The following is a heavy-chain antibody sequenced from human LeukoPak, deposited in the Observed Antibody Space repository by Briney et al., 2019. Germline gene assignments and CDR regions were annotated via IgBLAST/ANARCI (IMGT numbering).Heavy chain of an antibody. V-gene: IGHV3-7*02. Sequence: PGGSLRLSCAASGFAFGSHWMIGVRQAPGRGLEWVANIKGDGSEKYYADSVRGQFTISRDNAKNSLYLQMNSLRAGDKAVDYRPLFGLVAALDSWGQGTLVTVSS. CDR1: GFAFGSHW. D-gene: IGHD2-15*01. CDR3: PLFGLVAALDS. CDR2: IKGDGSEK. J-gene: IGHJ4*02.